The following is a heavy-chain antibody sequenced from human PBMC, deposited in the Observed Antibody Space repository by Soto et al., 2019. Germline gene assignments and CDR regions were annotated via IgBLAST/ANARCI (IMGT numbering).Heavy chain of an antibody. V-gene: IGHV3-20*04. J-gene: IGHJ4*02. CDR2: INWNGGST. Sequence: EVQLVESGGGVSRPGGSLRLSCAASGFTFEDHAMSWVRQAPGKGLEWVSGINWNGGSTVYAASVKGRFTISRDNAKNSLFLEVKSVRAEDTALYCCARVAPLADHFEDWGQGTLVTVSS. CDR1: GFTFEDHA. CDR3: ARVAPLADHFED. D-gene: IGHD5-12*01.